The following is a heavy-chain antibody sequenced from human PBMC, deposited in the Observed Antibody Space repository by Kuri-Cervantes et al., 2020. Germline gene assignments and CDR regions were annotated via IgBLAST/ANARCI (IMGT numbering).Heavy chain of an antibody. CDR1: GFTFSSYD. Sequence: GESLKISCAASGFTFSSYDMHWVRQAPGKGLEWVSAISGSGGSTYYADSVKGRFSISRDNSKNSLFLQMNGLRAEDTAVYYCARDRPGYYYDYWGQGTLVTVSS. J-gene: IGHJ4*02. V-gene: IGHV3-23*01. CDR3: ARDRPGYYYDY. CDR2: ISGSGGST. D-gene: IGHD1-14*01.